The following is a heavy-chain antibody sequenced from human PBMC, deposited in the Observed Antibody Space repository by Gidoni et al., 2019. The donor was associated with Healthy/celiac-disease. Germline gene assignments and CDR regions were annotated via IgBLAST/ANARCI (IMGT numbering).Heavy chain of an antibody. CDR2: ISGSGGST. J-gene: IGHJ6*03. V-gene: IGHV3-23*01. Sequence: VQLFESVGGLVLPGGSLRLSCADSVLAFSCYAMSWVRQAPGKGLEWVAAISGSGGSTYYADSVKGRFTISRDNSKNTLYLQMNSLRAEDTAVYYCAKDAVPAANTYYYYYMDVWGKGTTVTVSS. D-gene: IGHD2-2*01. CDR3: AKDAVPAANTYYYYYMDV. CDR1: VLAFSCYA.